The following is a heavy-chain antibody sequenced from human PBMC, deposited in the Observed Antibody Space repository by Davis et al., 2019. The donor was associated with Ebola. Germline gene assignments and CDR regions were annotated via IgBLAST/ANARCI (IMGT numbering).Heavy chain of an antibody. D-gene: IGHD6-13*01. Sequence: LRLSCAVSGGSISSGGYSWSWIRQPPGKGLEWIGYIYYSGSTYYNPSLKSRVTISVDTSKNQFSLKLSSVTAADTAVYYCARVDRIAAPGKVYHYGMDVWGQGTTVTVSS. V-gene: IGHV4-30-4*07. CDR2: IYYSGST. CDR3: ARVDRIAAPGKVYHYGMDV. CDR1: GGSISSGGYS. J-gene: IGHJ6*02.